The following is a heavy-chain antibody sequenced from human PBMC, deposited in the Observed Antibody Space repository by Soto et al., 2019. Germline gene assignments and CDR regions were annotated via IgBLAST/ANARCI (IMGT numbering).Heavy chain of an antibody. CDR3: ARGYDSSSYYYYYYGMDV. CDR1: GYTFTSYD. Sequence: ASVKVSCKASGYTFTSYDINWVRQATGQGLEWMGWMNPNSGNTGYAQKFQGRVTMTRNTSISTAYMELSSLRSEDTAVYYCARGYDSSSYYYYYYGMDVWGQGTTVTVSS. V-gene: IGHV1-8*01. J-gene: IGHJ6*02. CDR2: MNPNSGNT. D-gene: IGHD3-22*01.